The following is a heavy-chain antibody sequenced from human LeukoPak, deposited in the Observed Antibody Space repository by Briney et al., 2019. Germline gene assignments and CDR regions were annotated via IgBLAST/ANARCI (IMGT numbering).Heavy chain of an antibody. D-gene: IGHD4-17*01. CDR2: IYYSGST. CDR3: ARDRRDDYGDYVYWYFDL. V-gene: IGHV4-30-4*01. Sequence: SETLSLTCTVSGGSMSDYYWSWIRQPPGKGLEWIGYIYYSGSTYYNPSLKSRVTISVDTSKNQFSLKLSSVTAADTAVYYCARDRRDDYGDYVYWYFDLWGRGTLVTVSS. CDR1: GGSMSDYY. J-gene: IGHJ2*01.